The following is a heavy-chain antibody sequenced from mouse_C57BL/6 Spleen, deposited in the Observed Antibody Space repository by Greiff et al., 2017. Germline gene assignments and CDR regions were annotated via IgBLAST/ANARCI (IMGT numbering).Heavy chain of an antibody. CDR3: ARSEYGNFAY. D-gene: IGHD2-10*02. V-gene: IGHV1-82*01. CDR2: IYPGDGDT. J-gene: IGHJ3*01. Sequence: QVQLQQSGPELVKPGASVKISCKASGYAFSSSWMNWVKRRPGKGLEWIGRIYPGDGDTNYNGKFKGKATLTADKSSSTAYMQLSSLTSEDSAVYFCARSEYGNFAYWGQGTLVTVSA. CDR1: GYAFSSSW.